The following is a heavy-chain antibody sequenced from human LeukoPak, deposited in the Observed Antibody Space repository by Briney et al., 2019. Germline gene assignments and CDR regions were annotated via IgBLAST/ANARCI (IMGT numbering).Heavy chain of an antibody. D-gene: IGHD3-10*01. Sequence: GGSLRLSCEASGFTFNTHAMSWVRQAPEKGLEWLASVTSSGRTPYYADSVRGRFTISRDNSKNTLYLQMNSLRGEDTAVYYCAKDRPNFYETSGAYYKPKGDFWGQGSLVTVSS. CDR2: VTSSGRTP. CDR3: AKDRPNFYETSGAYYKPKGDF. J-gene: IGHJ4*02. V-gene: IGHV3-23*01. CDR1: GFTFNTHA.